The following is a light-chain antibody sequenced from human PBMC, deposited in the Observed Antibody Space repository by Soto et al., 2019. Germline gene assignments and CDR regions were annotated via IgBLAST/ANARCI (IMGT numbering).Light chain of an antibody. CDR1: QSISSY. Sequence: DIQMTQSPSSLSASVGDRVTITCRASQSISSYLNWYQQKPGKAPKLLIYDASSLETGVPSRFSGSGSGTDFTLTISSLQPEDFATYYCQQYDNLPLIFGQGTRLDIK. CDR3: QQYDNLPLI. J-gene: IGKJ5*01. V-gene: IGKV1-33*01. CDR2: DAS.